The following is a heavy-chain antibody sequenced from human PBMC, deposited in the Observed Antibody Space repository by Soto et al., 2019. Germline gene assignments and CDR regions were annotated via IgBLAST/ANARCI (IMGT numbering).Heavy chain of an antibody. J-gene: IGHJ4*02. V-gene: IGHV3-74*01. CDR3: ARVGTGAYHFDY. CDR1: GFTFSSYW. D-gene: IGHD7-27*01. Sequence: EVQLVESGGGLVQPGGSLRLSCAASGFTFSSYWMHWVRQAPGKGLVWVSRINSDGSTTSYADSVKGRFTISRDNAKNTLYLQMNSLRAEDTALYYCARVGTGAYHFDYWGQGTLVTVSS. CDR2: INSDGSTT.